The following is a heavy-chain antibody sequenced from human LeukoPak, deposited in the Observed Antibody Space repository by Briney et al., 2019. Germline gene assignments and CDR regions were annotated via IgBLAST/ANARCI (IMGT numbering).Heavy chain of an antibody. J-gene: IGHJ2*01. Sequence: WVKVSCKASGGTFSSYAISWVRQAPGQGLEWMGRIIPIFGTANYAQKFQGRVTITTDESTSTAYMELSSLRSEDTAVYYCATLRDLWYFDLWGRGTLVTVSS. V-gene: IGHV1-69*05. CDR1: GGTFSSYA. CDR2: IIPIFGTA. CDR3: ATLRDLWYFDL.